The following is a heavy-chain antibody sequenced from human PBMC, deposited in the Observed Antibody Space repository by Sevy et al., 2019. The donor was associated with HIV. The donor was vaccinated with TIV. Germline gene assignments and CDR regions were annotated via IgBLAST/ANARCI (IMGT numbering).Heavy chain of an antibody. CDR1: GFAFSTYA. Sequence: GGSLRLSCAASGFAFSTYAMYWVCQAPGKGLEWVSSINNIGDSTYYAGSVKGRFTISRDNSKDLLYLQMDSLGAEDTAIYYCAKRRVATRGGDLDYWGQGTLVTVSS. V-gene: IGHV3-23*01. J-gene: IGHJ4*02. CDR3: AKRRVATRGGDLDY. D-gene: IGHD6-6*01. CDR2: INNIGDST.